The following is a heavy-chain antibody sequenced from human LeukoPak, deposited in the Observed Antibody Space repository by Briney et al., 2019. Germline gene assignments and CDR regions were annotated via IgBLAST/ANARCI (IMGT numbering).Heavy chain of an antibody. CDR3: ARDQGLTAPPPYGLDV. V-gene: IGHV1-69*04. J-gene: IGHJ6*02. CDR2: IIPVLNIT. Sequence: SVKVSCKASGGTFSSSAITWVRQAPGQGLEWMGRIIPVLNITSYAQKFQCSVTITADTSTSTVYMELSSLRSEETAVYYCARDQGLTAPPPYGLDVWGQGTTVIVSS. D-gene: IGHD5-18*01. CDR1: GGTFSSSA.